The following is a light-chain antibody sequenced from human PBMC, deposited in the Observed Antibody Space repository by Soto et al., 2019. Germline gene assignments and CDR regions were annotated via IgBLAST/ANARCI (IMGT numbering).Light chain of an antibody. CDR3: QQYSTYYRT. CDR2: KAS. V-gene: IGKV1-5*03. CDR1: QSISTW. Sequence: DIQMTQSPSTLSASVGDRVTITCRASQSISTWLAWYQQKPGKAPKVLIYKASNLESGVPSRFSGSGSGTEFTLTIRSLQPDDFATYYCQQYSTYYRTFGQGTKVEIK. J-gene: IGKJ1*01.